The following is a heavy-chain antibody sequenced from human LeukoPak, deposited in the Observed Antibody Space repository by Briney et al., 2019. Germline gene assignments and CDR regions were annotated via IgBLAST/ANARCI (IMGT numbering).Heavy chain of an antibody. V-gene: IGHV3-23*01. CDR1: GFTFSSYS. CDR3: AKAQRGGYYYYYYMDV. J-gene: IGHJ6*03. D-gene: IGHD2-15*01. CDR2: ISGSGGST. Sequence: GGSLRLSCAASGFTFSSYSMNWVRQAPGKGLEWVSAISGSGGSTYYADSVKGRFTISRDNSKNTLYLQMNSLRAEDTAVYYCAKAQRGGYYYYYYMDVWGKGTTVTVSS.